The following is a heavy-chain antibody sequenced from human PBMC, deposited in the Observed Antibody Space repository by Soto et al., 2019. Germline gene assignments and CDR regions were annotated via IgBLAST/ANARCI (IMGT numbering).Heavy chain of an antibody. CDR2: ISYDGSNK. D-gene: IGHD4-17*01. Sequence: QVQLVESGGGVVQPGRSLRLSCAASGFTFSTYGMHWVRQAPGKGLEWVAVISYDGSNKYYADSVKGRFTISRDNSKNPLYMQMNSLRAEDTAVYYCAKVIPSTVTTPIHYYYGMDVWGQGTTVTVSS. V-gene: IGHV3-30*18. CDR1: GFTFSTYG. J-gene: IGHJ6*02. CDR3: AKVIPSTVTTPIHYYYGMDV.